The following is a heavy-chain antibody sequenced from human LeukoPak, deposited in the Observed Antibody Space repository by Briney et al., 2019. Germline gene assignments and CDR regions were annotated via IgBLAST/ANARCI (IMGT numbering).Heavy chain of an antibody. CDR2: INPNSGGT. Sequence: GASVKVSCKASGYTFTGYYMHWVRQAPGQGLEWMGWINPNSGGTNYAQKFQGRVTMTRDTSISTAYMELSRLRSDDTAVYYCARDPGGWFGELTSFDYWGQGTLVTVSS. CDR3: ARDPGGWFGELTSFDY. J-gene: IGHJ4*02. V-gene: IGHV1-2*02. CDR1: GYTFTGYY. D-gene: IGHD3-10*01.